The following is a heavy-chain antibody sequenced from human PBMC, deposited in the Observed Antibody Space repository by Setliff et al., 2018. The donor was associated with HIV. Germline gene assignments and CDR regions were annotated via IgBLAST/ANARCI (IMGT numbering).Heavy chain of an antibody. CDR3: WSGYTSGR. V-gene: IGHV3-7*01. CDR1: GFTFGDYW. D-gene: IGHD6-19*01. J-gene: IGHJ4*02. CDR2: ISNDGGRE. Sequence: PGGSLRLSCAASGFTFGDYWMHWVRRGPGRGLEWAAIISNDGGREYYVDSVKGRFTISRDNAKSSLYLQMDSLRVEDTSVYYCWSGYTSGRWGQGTLVTVSS.